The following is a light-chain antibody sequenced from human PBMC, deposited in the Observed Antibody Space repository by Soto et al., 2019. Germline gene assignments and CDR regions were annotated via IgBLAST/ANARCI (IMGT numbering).Light chain of an antibody. CDR1: SSDVGDYSY. Sequence: QSALTQPRSVSGSPGQSVTISCTGTSSDVGDYSYVSWYQQHPGKAPKFIIYDVTKRPSGVPDRFSGSKSGNTASLTISGLQAEDEADYFCCSYAGSYTSPYVFGTGTKLTVL. CDR3: CSYAGSYTSPYV. CDR2: DVT. V-gene: IGLV2-11*01. J-gene: IGLJ1*01.